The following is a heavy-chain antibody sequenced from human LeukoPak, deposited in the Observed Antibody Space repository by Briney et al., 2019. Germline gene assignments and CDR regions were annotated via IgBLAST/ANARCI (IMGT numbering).Heavy chain of an antibody. CDR1: GYTFTRYG. D-gene: IGHD6-19*01. J-gene: IGHJ4*02. Sequence: ASVKVSCKASGYTFTRYGISWVRQAPGQGLEWMGWINNYNGNADYAQKLQGRVTVTTDTSTSTAYMELKSLRSDDTAVYYCARQAGGYSSGWYQFHFDYWGQGTLVTVSS. CDR3: ARQAGGYSSGWYQFHFDY. CDR2: INNYNGNA. V-gene: IGHV1-18*04.